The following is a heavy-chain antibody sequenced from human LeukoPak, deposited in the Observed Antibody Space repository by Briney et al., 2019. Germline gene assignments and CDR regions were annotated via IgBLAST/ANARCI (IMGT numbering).Heavy chain of an antibody. CDR1: GFTFSSYE. V-gene: IGHV3-48*03. J-gene: IGHJ4*02. CDR3: ARGSPYYYDSSGYYYD. CDR2: ISSSGSTI. Sequence: PGGSLRLSCAASGFTFSSYEMNWVRQAQGKGLEWVSYISSSGSTIYYADFVKGRFTISRDNAKNSLYLQMNSLRAEDTAVYYCARGSPYYYDSSGYYYDWGQGTLVTVSS. D-gene: IGHD3-22*01.